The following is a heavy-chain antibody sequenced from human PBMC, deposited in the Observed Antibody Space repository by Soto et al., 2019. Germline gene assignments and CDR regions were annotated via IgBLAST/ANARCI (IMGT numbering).Heavy chain of an antibody. V-gene: IGHV4-39*01. CDR3: TRAAVGKFDS. CDR1: GDSISSSGYF. J-gene: IGHJ4*02. Sequence: PSETLSLTCTVSGDSISSSGYFWAWIRQPPGKGLEWIGSMYYSGSTYFSPSLKSRVTISVDMSKNQFSLRLSSVTAADTAVYYCTRAAVGKFDSWGQGILVTVSS. CDR2: MYYSGST. D-gene: IGHD6-13*01.